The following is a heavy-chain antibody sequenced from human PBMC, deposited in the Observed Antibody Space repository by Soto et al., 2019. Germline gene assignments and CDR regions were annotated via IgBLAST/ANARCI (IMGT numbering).Heavy chain of an antibody. D-gene: IGHD3-10*01. CDR1: GFTFSSYG. Sequence: HPGGSLRLSCAASGFTFSSYGMHWVRQAPGKGLEWVAVISYDGSTKYYADSVKGRFTISRDNSKNTLYLQMNSLRVEDTAVYYCAKAFRRGYYGMDVWGQGTTVTVSS. CDR3: AKAFRRGYYGMDV. CDR2: ISYDGSTK. V-gene: IGHV3-30*18. J-gene: IGHJ6*02.